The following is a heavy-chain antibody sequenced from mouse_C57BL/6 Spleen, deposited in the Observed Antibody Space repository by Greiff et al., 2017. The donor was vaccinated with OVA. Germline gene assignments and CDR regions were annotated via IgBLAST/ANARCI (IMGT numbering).Heavy chain of an antibody. CDR3: ARRLDLYYAMDY. J-gene: IGHJ4*01. Sequence: QVHVKQSGAELVKPGASVKMSCKASGYTFTSYWITWVKQRPGQGLEWIGDIYPGSGSTNYNEKFKSKATLTVDTSSSTAYMQLSSLTSEDSAVYYCARRLDLYYAMDYWGQGTSVTVSS. D-gene: IGHD2-4*01. CDR2: IYPGSGST. V-gene: IGHV1-55*01. CDR1: GYTFTSYW.